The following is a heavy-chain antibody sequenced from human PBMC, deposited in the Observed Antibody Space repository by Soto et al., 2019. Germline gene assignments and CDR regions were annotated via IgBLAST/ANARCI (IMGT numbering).Heavy chain of an antibody. Sequence: EVQLVESGGGLVKPGGSLTLSCAVSGFPINKAWMGWVRQGPGKGLEWVGRLKSVSDGGKAEYTAPVKDRFTISRDDSKNMLYLQMNSQKAEDTGVYFCTTIRWNFCSTDWGQGTLVTVSS. V-gene: IGHV3-15*01. CDR2: LKSVSDGGKA. CDR3: TTIRWNFCSTD. CDR1: GFPINKAW. J-gene: IGHJ4*02. D-gene: IGHD3-3*01.